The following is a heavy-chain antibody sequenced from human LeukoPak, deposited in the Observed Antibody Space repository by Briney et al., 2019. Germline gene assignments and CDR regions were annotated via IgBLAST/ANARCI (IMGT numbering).Heavy chain of an antibody. J-gene: IGHJ4*02. CDR1: GFTFSSYA. V-gene: IGHV3-23*01. D-gene: IGHD3-22*01. Sequence: GGSLRLSCAASGFTFSSYAMSWVRQAPGKGLEWVSSISGSGGSTYYADSVKGRFTISRDNSKNTLYLQMNSLRAEDTAVYYCARDNVAVAGTYYYDSSGYLDYWGQGTLVTVSS. CDR2: ISGSGGST. CDR3: ARDNVAVAGTYYYDSSGYLDY.